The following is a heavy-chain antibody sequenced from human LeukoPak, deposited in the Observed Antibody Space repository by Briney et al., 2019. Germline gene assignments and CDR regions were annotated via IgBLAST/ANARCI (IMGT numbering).Heavy chain of an antibody. D-gene: IGHD6-19*01. V-gene: IGHV6-1*01. J-gene: IGHJ4*02. CDR2: TFYRSKWKY. Sequence: SQTLSLTCAISGGSVSSTSAAWNWTRQSPARGLEWLGRTFYRSKWKYDYAPSVKSRISVKPETSKNQFSLQLNSVTPEDTAVYYCARSSGWFDYWGQGILVTVSS. CDR3: ARSSGWFDY. CDR1: GGSVSSTSAA.